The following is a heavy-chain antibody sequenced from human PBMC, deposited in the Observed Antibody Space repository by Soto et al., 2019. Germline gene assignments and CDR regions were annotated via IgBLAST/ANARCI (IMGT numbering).Heavy chain of an antibody. CDR1: GFTFSSYA. V-gene: IGHV3-23*01. J-gene: IGHJ4*02. CDR3: ASRGSGSYYDF. CDR2: ISGSGGST. Sequence: EVQLLESGGGVVQPGGSLRLSCAASGFTFSSYAMRWVRQAPVKGLEWVSAISGSGGSTYYADSVKGRFTIARDNSKNTLYLQMNSLRAEATTVYYCASRGSGSYYDFWCQGTLVTVSS. D-gene: IGHD1-26*01.